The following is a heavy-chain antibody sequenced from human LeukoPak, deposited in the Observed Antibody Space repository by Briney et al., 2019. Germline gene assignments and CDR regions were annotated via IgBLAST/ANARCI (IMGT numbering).Heavy chain of an antibody. J-gene: IGHJ4*02. CDR3: AQDGRGHGDFPYLDY. CDR2: ISFDGNNK. CDR1: GFTFSTYA. Sequence: GGSLRLSCAASGFTFSTYAINWVRQIPGKGLEWVATISFDGNNKYYADSVKGRFTISRDSSKSTNTLYLVMNGLTVEDTAVYYCAQDGRGHGDFPYLDYSGQGTLVTVSS. V-gene: IGHV3-30-3*01. D-gene: IGHD4-17*01.